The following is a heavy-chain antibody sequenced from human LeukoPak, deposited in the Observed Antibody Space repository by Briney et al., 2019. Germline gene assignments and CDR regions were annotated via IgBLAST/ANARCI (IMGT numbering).Heavy chain of an antibody. V-gene: IGHV4-39*07. CDR3: ASIGPQDAFDI. Sequence: KASETLSLTCTVSGGSISSSSYYWGWIRQPPGKGLEWIGSIYYSGSTYYNPSLKSRVTISVDTSKNQFSLKLSSVTAADTAVYYCASIGPQDAFDIWGQGTIVTVSS. CDR1: GGSISSSSYY. CDR2: IYYSGST. J-gene: IGHJ3*02.